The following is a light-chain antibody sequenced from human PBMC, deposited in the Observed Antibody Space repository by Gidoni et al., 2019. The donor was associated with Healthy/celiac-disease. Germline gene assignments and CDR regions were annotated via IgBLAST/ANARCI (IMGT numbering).Light chain of an antibody. V-gene: IGKV3-11*01. CDR2: DAP. CDR3: QQRSNWPWT. Sequence: EIVLTQSPATLSLSPGERATLSCRASQSVSSYLAWYQQKPGPAPRLLIYDAPNRATGTPARFSGSGSGTDFTLTISSLGPEDFAVYYCQQRSNWPWTFGQGTKVKSN. J-gene: IGKJ1*01. CDR1: QSVSSY.